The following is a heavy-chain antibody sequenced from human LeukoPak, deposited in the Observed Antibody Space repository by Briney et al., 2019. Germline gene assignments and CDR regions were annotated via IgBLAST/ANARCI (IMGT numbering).Heavy chain of an antibody. V-gene: IGHV1-69*01. CDR3: AREWQQLVPVIDP. J-gene: IGHJ5*02. CDR2: IIPIFGTA. D-gene: IGHD6-13*01. Sequence: SVKVSCKASGGTFSSYAISWVRQAPGQGLEWMGGIIPIFGTANYAQKFQGRVTITADESTSTAYMELSSLRSEDTAVYYRAREWQQLVPVIDPWGQGTLVTVSS. CDR1: GGTFSSYA.